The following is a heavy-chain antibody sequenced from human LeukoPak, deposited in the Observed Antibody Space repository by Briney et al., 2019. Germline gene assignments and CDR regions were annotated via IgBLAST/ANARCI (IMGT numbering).Heavy chain of an antibody. CDR3: ARDPLRQQLINGMDV. CDR2: ISAYNGNT. Sequence: ASVKVSCKASGYTFTSYGISWVRQAPGQGLEWMGWISAYNGNTNYAQKLQGRVTMTTDTSTSTAYMELRRLRSDDTAVYYCARDPLRQQLINGMDVWGQGTTVTVSS. CDR1: GYTFTSYG. J-gene: IGHJ6*02. V-gene: IGHV1-18*04. D-gene: IGHD6-13*01.